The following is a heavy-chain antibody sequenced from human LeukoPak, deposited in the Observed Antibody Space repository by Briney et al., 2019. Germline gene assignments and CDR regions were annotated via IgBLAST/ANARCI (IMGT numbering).Heavy chain of an antibody. CDR2: IGGSGANT. CDR1: GFTFSSYA. J-gene: IGHJ5*02. V-gene: IGHV3-23*01. Sequence: GGSLRLSCTASGFTFSSYAMNWVRQAPGKGLEWVSLIGGSGANTKYADSVKGRFTISRDNSKNTVFLQMNSLRAEDTAVYYCARDGYSSGWSNWFDPWGQGTLVTVSS. CDR3: ARDGYSSGWSNWFDP. D-gene: IGHD6-19*01.